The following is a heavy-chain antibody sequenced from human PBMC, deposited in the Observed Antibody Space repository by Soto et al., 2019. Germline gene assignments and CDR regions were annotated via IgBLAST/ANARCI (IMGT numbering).Heavy chain of an antibody. CDR2: IIPIFGTA. J-gene: IGHJ4*02. Sequence: SVKVSCKASGGTFSSYAISWVRQAPGQGLEWMGGIIPIFGTANYAQKFQGRVTITADESTSTAYMELSSLRSEDTAVYYCARGSQWELPQGCYFDYWGQGTLVTASS. V-gene: IGHV1-69*13. CDR1: GGTFSSYA. D-gene: IGHD1-26*01. CDR3: ARGSQWELPQGCYFDY.